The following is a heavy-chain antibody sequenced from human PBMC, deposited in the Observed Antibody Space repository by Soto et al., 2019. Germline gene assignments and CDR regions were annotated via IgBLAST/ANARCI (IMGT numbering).Heavy chain of an antibody. CDR3: AKSTSGYGGAFDD. J-gene: IGHJ4*02. CDR1: GLTFTEAW. D-gene: IGHD4-17*01. V-gene: IGHV3-15*01. CDR2: IKSKTDGGTT. Sequence: PGGSLRLSCVASGLTFTEAWMNWARQAPGKGLEWVGRIKSKTDGGTTDYASPVKGRFTISRDDSRNTLYLEMDSLRPGDTANYYCAKSTSGYGGAFDDWGRGTLVTVSA.